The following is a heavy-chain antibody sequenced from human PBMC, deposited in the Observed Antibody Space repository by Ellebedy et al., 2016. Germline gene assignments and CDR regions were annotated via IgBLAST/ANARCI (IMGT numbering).Heavy chain of an antibody. J-gene: IGHJ4*02. Sequence: ASVKVSCKASGYTFTGYYMHWVRQAPGQGLEWMGWINPNSGGTNYAQKFQGRVTMTRDKSISTAYMELNRLRSDDTAVYYCASSQYSSGWVDYWGQGTLVTVSS. V-gene: IGHV1-2*02. CDR3: ASSQYSSGWVDY. D-gene: IGHD6-19*01. CDR1: GYTFTGYY. CDR2: INPNSGGT.